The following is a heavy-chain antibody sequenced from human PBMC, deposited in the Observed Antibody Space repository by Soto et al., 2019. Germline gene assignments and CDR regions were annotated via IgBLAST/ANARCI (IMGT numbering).Heavy chain of an antibody. CDR1: GGSISSYY. D-gene: IGHD3-22*01. Sequence: QVQLQESGPGLVKPSETLSLTCTVSGGSISSYYWSWIRQPPGKGLEWIGYIYYSGSTNYNPSLKSRVTISVDTSKNQFSLKLSSVTAADTAVYYCARSTYYYDSSGHNAYFDYGGQGTLVTVSS. CDR2: IYYSGST. J-gene: IGHJ4*02. CDR3: ARSTYYYDSSGHNAYFDY. V-gene: IGHV4-59*01.